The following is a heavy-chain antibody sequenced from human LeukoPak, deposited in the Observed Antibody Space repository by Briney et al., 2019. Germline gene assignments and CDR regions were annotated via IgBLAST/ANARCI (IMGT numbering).Heavy chain of an antibody. J-gene: IGHJ5*02. V-gene: IGHV3-30*03. CDR1: TVKAWI. Sequence: GGSLRLSCVASTVKAWIMNWVRQAPGTGLGWVGLITSDGGTTNHAGSVKGRFTISRDKSKNTVYLQMNSLTTEDSAVYSCAREAYSSGRAAALDPWGQGNLVTVSS. CDR3: AREAYSSGRAAALDP. CDR2: ITSDGGTT. D-gene: IGHD6-25*01.